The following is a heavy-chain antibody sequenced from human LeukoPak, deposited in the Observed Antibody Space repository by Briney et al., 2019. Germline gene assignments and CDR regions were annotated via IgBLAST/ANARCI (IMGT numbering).Heavy chain of an antibody. J-gene: IGHJ4*02. CDR1: GYTFTSYG. D-gene: IGHD1-14*01. V-gene: IGHV1-18*04. Sequence: ASVKVSCKASGYTFTSYGISWVRQAPGQGLEWMGWISAYNGNTNYAQKLQGRVTMTTDTSTSTAYMELRSLRSDDTALYYCVKDVEPIRMSYFDYWGQGTLVTVSS. CDR3: VKDVEPIRMSYFDY. CDR2: ISAYNGNT.